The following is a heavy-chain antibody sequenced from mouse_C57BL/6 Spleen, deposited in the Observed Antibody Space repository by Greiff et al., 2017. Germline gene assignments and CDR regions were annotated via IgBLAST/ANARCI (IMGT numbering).Heavy chain of an antibody. CDR1: GYSITSGYY. CDR2: ISYDGSN. CDR3: ARLLYYYGSSFFDY. D-gene: IGHD1-1*01. V-gene: IGHV3-6*01. J-gene: IGHJ2*01. Sequence: EVQLVESGPGLVKPSQSLSLTCSVTGYSITSGYYWNWIRQFPGNKLEWMGYISYDGSNNYNPSLKNRISITRDTSKNQFFLKLNSVTTEDTATYYCARLLYYYGSSFFDYWGQGTTLTVSS.